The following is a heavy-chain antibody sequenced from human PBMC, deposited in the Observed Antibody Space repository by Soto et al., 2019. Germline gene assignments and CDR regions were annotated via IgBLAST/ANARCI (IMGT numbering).Heavy chain of an antibody. CDR3: ARGWGYDSNDYYYAY. D-gene: IGHD3-22*01. CDR1: GGTFSRHA. CDR2: IIPIFGTA. V-gene: IGHV1-69*01. Sequence: QVQLVQSGAEVRKPGSSVKVSCKASGGTFSRHAISWVRQAPGQGLEWMGGIIPIFGTANHAQKFQGRVTIIEDESTNTVYMELSSLRSEDTAMYYCARGWGYDSNDYYYAYWGQGTLVIVSS. J-gene: IGHJ4*02.